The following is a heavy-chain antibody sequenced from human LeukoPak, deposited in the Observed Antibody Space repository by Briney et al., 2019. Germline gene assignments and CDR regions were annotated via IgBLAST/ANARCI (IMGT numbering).Heavy chain of an antibody. CDR3: ARTYAYDSRDLDY. CDR1: DYTFSRYG. CDR2: ISAYNGNT. D-gene: IGHD3-22*01. V-gene: IGHV1-18*01. Sequence: GASVKVSCKASDYTFSRYGISWVRQAPGQGLEWMGWISAYNGNTNHAQKLQDRVTMTTDTSTSTAYMELRSLRSDDTAVYYCARTYAYDSRDLDYWGKGTLVTVSS. J-gene: IGHJ4*02.